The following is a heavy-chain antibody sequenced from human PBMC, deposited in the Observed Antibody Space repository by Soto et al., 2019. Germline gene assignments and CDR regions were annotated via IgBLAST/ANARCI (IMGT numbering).Heavy chain of an antibody. Sequence: SDTLSLTCTVSGGSITNINYYWGWIRQPPGQGLEWIGSLYYSGSTYYNPSLKSRVTVSVDTSKNQFSLKLRSVTAADTAVYYCARHPMVRDFDWLLYYDSWGQGTLVTVSS. CDR2: LYYSGST. CDR1: GGSITNINYY. D-gene: IGHD3-9*01. V-gene: IGHV4-39*01. J-gene: IGHJ4*02. CDR3: ARHPMVRDFDWLLYYDS.